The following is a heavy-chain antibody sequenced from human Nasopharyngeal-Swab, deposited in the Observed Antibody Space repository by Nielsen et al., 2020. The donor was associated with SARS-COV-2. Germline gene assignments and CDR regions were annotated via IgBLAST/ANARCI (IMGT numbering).Heavy chain of an antibody. CDR2: INHSGST. CDR1: GGSFSGYY. V-gene: IGHV4-34*01. J-gene: IGHJ6*02. CDR3: ARGPVGYCSSTSCYEGRGYYGMDV. D-gene: IGHD2-2*01. Sequence: SETLSLTCAVYGGSFSGYYWSWIRQPPGKGLEWIGEINHSGSTNYNPSLKSRVTMSVDTSKNQFSLKLSSVTAADTAVYYCARGPVGYCSSTSCYEGRGYYGMDVWGQGTTVTVSS.